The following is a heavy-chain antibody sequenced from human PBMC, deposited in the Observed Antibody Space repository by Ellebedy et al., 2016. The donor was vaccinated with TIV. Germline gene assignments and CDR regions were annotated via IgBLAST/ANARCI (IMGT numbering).Heavy chain of an antibody. J-gene: IGHJ4*02. D-gene: IGHD3-22*01. Sequence: ASVKVSXKASGYTFTGYYMHWVRQAPGQGLEWMGWINPNSGGTNYAQKFQGRVTMTRDTSISTAYMELSRLRSDDTAVYYCARDLYYYDSSGSPLDYWGQGTLVTVSS. CDR2: INPNSGGT. V-gene: IGHV1-2*02. CDR3: ARDLYYYDSSGSPLDY. CDR1: GYTFTGYY.